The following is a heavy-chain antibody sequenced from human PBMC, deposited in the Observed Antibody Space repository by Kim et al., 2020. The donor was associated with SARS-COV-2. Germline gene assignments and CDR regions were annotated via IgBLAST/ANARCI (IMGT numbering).Heavy chain of an antibody. Sequence: GGSLRLSCAASGFTFSSYDMNWVRQAPGKGLEWVSSISGSGANIYYADSVKGRFTISRDNTKNTLYLQMNSLRAEDTAVYYCAREPDSSCCYYYFDYWGQGTLVTVSS. CDR3: AREPDSSCCYYYFDY. CDR2: ISGSGANI. CDR1: GFTFSSYD. V-gene: IGHV3-23*01. J-gene: IGHJ4*02. D-gene: IGHD3-22*01.